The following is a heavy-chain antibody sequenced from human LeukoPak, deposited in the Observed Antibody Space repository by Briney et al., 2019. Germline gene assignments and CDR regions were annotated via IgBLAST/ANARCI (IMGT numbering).Heavy chain of an antibody. V-gene: IGHV4-38-2*01. CDR1: GYSISSGYY. J-gene: IGHJ4*02. CDR2: IYHSGST. Sequence: SETLSLTCAVSGYSISSGYYWGWIRQPPGKGLEWIGSIYHSGSTYYNPSLKSRVTISVDTSKNQFSLKLSSVTAADTAVYYCVRGRMVRGVIIWGQGTLVTVSS. D-gene: IGHD3-10*01. CDR3: VRGRMVRGVII.